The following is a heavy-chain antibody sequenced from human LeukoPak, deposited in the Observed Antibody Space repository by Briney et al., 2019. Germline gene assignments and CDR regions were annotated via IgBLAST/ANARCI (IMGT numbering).Heavy chain of an antibody. CDR3: AREGLDY. CDR2: MNPNSGNT. V-gene: IGHV1-8*03. Sequence: VASVKVSCKASGYTFTSYDINWVRQATGQGLEWMGWMNPNSGNTGYAQKFQDRVTITSDTSISTAYMELSSLRSDDTAVYYCAREGLDYWGQGTLVTVSS. J-gene: IGHJ4*02. CDR1: GYTFTSYD.